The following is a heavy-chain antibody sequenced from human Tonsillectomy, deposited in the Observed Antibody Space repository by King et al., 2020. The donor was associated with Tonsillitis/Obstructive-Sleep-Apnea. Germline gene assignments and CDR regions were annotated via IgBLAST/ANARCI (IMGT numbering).Heavy chain of an antibody. Sequence: VQLQESGPGLVKPSETLSLTCTVSGGSISSYYWSWIRQPPGKGLEWIGYIYYSGSTNYNPSLKSRVTISVDTSQNQFSLKLSSVTAADTAVYYCATMGIQLWLGAFDIWGQGTMVTVSS. CDR1: GGSISSYY. D-gene: IGHD5-18*01. CDR3: ATMGIQLWLGAFDI. V-gene: IGHV4-59*08. J-gene: IGHJ3*02. CDR2: IYYSGST.